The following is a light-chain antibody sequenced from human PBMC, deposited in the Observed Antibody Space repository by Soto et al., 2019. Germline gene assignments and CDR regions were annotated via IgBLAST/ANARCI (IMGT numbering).Light chain of an antibody. V-gene: IGLV1-36*01. J-gene: IGLJ2*01. Sequence: QSVLTQPPSVSEAPRQRVTISCSGSSSNIGNNAVNWYQQLPGKAPKLLIYYDDLLPSGVSDRFSGSKSGTSASLAISGLQSEDEADYYCAAWDDSLNGLVVFGGGTKPPS. CDR1: SSNIGNNA. CDR3: AAWDDSLNGLVV. CDR2: YDD.